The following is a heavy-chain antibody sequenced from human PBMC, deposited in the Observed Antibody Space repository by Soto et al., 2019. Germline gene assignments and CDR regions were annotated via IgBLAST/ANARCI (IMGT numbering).Heavy chain of an antibody. CDR2: INDRGNI. Sequence: QVQLQQWGAGLLKPSETLSLTCAVYGGSFSGYQWSWIRQTPGKGLEWIGEINDRGNINYNPSLKSRVTIFLDTPKKQISLKLSSVTAADTAVYYCARGLRLWFGELSRRGGYYYYMDVWGKGTTVIVSS. CDR1: GGSFSGYQ. V-gene: IGHV4-34*01. D-gene: IGHD3-10*01. J-gene: IGHJ6*03. CDR3: ARGLRLWFGELSRRGGYYYYMDV.